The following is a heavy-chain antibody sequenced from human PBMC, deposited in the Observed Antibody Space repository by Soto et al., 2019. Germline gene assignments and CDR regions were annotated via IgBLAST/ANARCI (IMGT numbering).Heavy chain of an antibody. V-gene: IGHV4-39*01. Sequence: QLQLQESGPGLVKPSETLSLTCTVSGGSISSSSYYWGWIRQPPGKGLEWIGSIYYSGSTYYNPSLKSRVTISVDTSKNQFSLKLSSVTAADTAVYYCARPAAGSRWFDPWGQGTLVTVSS. D-gene: IGHD6-13*01. CDR3: ARPAAGSRWFDP. CDR1: GGSISSSSYY. CDR2: IYYSGST. J-gene: IGHJ5*02.